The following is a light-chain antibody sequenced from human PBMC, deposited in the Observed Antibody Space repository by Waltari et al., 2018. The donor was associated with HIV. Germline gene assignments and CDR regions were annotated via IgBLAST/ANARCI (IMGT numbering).Light chain of an antibody. J-gene: IGLJ2*01. CDR2: DNK. CDR3: GTWDSSLSAVV. Sequence: QSVWTQPPSVSAAPGQKVTISCSGRSSNIGTNYVSWYQQLPGPAPKLLIYDNKKRPSGIPDRFSGSRSGTSATLGITGLQTGDEADYYCGTWDSSLSAVVFGGGTKLTVL. V-gene: IGLV1-51*01. CDR1: SSNIGTNY.